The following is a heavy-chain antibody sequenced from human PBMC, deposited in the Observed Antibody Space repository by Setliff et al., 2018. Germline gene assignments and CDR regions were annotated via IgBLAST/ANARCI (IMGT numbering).Heavy chain of an antibody. Sequence: TGGSLRLSCAASGFTFSNYGMHWVRQAPGKGLEWVAVIWYDGINKYYADSVKGRLTISRDISKNTLYLQMNNLRAEDTAVYYCAKELAVAGSCIDYWGQGTLVTVSS. CDR1: GFTFSNYG. CDR3: AKELAVAGSCIDY. V-gene: IGHV3-33*06. J-gene: IGHJ4*02. CDR2: IWYDGINK. D-gene: IGHD6-19*01.